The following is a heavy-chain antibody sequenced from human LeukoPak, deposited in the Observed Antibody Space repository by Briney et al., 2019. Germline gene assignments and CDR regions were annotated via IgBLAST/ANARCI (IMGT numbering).Heavy chain of an antibody. CDR2: INHSGST. Sequence: PSETLSLTCAVYGGSFSGYYWSWIRHPPGKGLEWGGEINHSGSTNYNQSLKSRVTISVDTSKNQFSLKLSSVTAADTAVYYCAVSLVGATPFHYWGQGTLVTVSS. V-gene: IGHV4-34*01. D-gene: IGHD1-26*01. CDR1: GGSFSGYY. J-gene: IGHJ4*02. CDR3: AVSLVGATPFHY.